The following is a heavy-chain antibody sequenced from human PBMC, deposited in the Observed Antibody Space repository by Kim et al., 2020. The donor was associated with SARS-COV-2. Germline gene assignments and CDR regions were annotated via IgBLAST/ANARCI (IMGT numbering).Heavy chain of an antibody. CDR2: INAGNGNT. D-gene: IGHD3-10*01. J-gene: IGHJ4*02. CDR1: GYTFTSYA. V-gene: IGHV1-3*01. CDR3: AREPYYYGSGLDY. Sequence: ASVKVSCKASGYTFTSYAMHWVRQAPGQRLEWMGWINAGNGNTKYSQKFQGRVTNTRDTSASTAYMELSSLRSEDTAVYYCAREPYYYGSGLDYWGQGTLVTVSS.